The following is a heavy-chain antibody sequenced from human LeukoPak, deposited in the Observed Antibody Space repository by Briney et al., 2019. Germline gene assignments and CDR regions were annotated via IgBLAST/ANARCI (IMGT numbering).Heavy chain of an antibody. Sequence: PGGSLRLSCAASGFTFSSYWMSWVRQAPGKGLEWVANIKQDGSEKYYVDSVKGRFTISRDNAKNSLYLQMNSLRAEDTAVYYCARISGYGSGSYYEYYYYMDVWGKGTTVTVSS. D-gene: IGHD3-10*01. V-gene: IGHV3-7*01. J-gene: IGHJ6*03. CDR1: GFTFSSYW. CDR3: ARISGYGSGSYYEYYYYMDV. CDR2: IKQDGSEK.